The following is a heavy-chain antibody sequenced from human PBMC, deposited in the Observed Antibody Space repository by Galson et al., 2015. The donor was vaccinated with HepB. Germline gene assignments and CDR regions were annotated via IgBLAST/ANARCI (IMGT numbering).Heavy chain of an antibody. D-gene: IGHD1-26*01. CDR2: LKQDGSEK. J-gene: IGHJ6*02. V-gene: IGHV3-7*03. CDR3: ARDVLGRWEVFRYNYYGSDV. Sequence: SLRLSCAASRFTFSSYRMSWVRQAPGKGLEWVANLKQDGSEKHYVDSVKGRFTISRDNIENSLYLQMNSLRAEDTAVYHCARDVLGRWEVFRYNYYGSDVWGQGTTVTVSS. CDR1: RFTFSSYR.